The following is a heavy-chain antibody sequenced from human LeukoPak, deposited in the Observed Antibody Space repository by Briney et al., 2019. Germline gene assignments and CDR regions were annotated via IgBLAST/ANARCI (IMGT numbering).Heavy chain of an antibody. V-gene: IGHV5-51*01. CDR1: GYTFSSYW. Sequence: GESRKISCKGSGYTFSSYWIGWVRQMPGKGLEWMGIIYPGDSDTRYSPSLQGQVTISVDTSIGTAYLQWSSLKASDTAIYYCARQNDFRLDYWGQGTLVTVSS. D-gene: IGHD3-3*01. CDR2: IYPGDSDT. CDR3: ARQNDFRLDY. J-gene: IGHJ4*02.